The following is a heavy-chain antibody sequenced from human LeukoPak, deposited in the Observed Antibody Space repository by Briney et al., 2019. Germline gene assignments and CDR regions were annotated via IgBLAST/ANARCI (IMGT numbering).Heavy chain of an antibody. V-gene: IGHV3-11*01. CDR2: IGNGGFTT. Sequence: GGSLRLSCAASGFGFSNYYMSWIRKAPGRGLEFLAHIGNGGFTTYYAESVKGRFTISRDNSKNTLYLQMNSLRAEDTAVYHCARYDFILISYFDLWGRGTLVTVSS. CDR3: ARYDFILISYFDL. J-gene: IGHJ2*01. CDR1: GFGFSNYY. D-gene: IGHD3-3*01.